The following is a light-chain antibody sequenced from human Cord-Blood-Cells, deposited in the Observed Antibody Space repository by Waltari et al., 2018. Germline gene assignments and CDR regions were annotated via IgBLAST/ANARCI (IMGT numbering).Light chain of an antibody. CDR2: GPS. CDR3: QQDYNLPFT. Sequence: EILMTQAPATLSLPPCDRATLSCRASQSVSSSYLSWYQQKPGQAPRLLIYGPSSRATGIPARFSGSGSGTDFTLTISSLEPEDFAVYYCQQDYNLPFTFGGGTKVEIK. J-gene: IGKJ4*01. V-gene: IGKV3D-7*01. CDR1: QSVSSSY.